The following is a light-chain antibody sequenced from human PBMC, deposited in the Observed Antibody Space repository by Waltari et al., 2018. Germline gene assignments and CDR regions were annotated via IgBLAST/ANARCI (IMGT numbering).Light chain of an antibody. CDR1: QSVLYSSNNKNY. CDR2: WAS. Sequence: DIVMTQSPDSLAVSLGERATIHCKSSQSVLYSSNNKNYLAWYQQKPGQPPKLLIYWASSRESGVPDRFSGSGSGTDFTLTISSLQAEDVAVFYCQQYYSTPWTFGPGTKVEIK. CDR3: QQYYSTPWT. J-gene: IGKJ1*01. V-gene: IGKV4-1*01.